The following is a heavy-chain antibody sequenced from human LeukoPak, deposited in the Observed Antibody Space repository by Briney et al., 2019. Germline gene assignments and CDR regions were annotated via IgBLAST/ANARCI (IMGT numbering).Heavy chain of an antibody. D-gene: IGHD6-13*01. CDR1: GFTVSSNY. CDR2: LYSGGST. V-gene: IGHV3-53*01. J-gene: IGHJ3*02. CDR3: ARAKDSSSWYGGDAFDI. Sequence: GGSLRLSCAASGFTVSSNYMIWVRQAPGKGLEWVSVLYSGGSTYYADSVKGRFTISRDNSKNTLYLQMSSLRAEDTAVYYCARAKDSSSWYGGDAFDIWGQGTMVTVSS.